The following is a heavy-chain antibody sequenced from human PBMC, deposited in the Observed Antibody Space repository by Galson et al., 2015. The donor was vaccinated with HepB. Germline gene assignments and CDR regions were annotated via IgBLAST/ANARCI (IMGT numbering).Heavy chain of an antibody. D-gene: IGHD1-1*01. V-gene: IGHV3-15*01. CDR3: TTDRYPHDY. CDR1: GFTFNIAW. Sequence: LRLSCAASGFTFNIAWMSWVRQAPGKGLEWIGRIKSKSSGGATDYAAPVKGRFTISRDDSENTLYLQLNSLKTEDTAVYYCTTDRYPHDYWGQGTLVTVSS. J-gene: IGHJ4*02. CDR2: IKSKSSGGAT.